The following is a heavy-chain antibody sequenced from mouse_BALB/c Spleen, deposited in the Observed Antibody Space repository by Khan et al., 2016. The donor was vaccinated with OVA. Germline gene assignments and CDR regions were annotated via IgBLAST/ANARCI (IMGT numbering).Heavy chain of an antibody. V-gene: IGHV3-1*02. CDR3: ARSGTTVVADWYFDV. J-gene: IGHJ1*01. CDR1: GYSITGGYS. D-gene: IGHD1-1*01. CDR2: IHYSGST. Sequence: VQLKESGPDLVKPSQSLSLTCTVTGYSITGGYSWHWIRQFPGNKLEWMGYIHYSGSTNYNPSLKSRISITRDTSKNQFFLQLNSVTTEDTATYYCARSGTTVVADWYFDVWGAGTTVTVSS.